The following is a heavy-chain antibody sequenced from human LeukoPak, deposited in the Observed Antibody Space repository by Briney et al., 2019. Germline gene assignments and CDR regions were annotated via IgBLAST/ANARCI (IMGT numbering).Heavy chain of an antibody. CDR1: GFTFSSYS. CDR2: ISTSSSYI. Sequence: GSLRLSCAASGFTFSSYSMNWVRQAPGKGLGWVSSISTSSSYIYFADSVKGRFTISRDNAKNSLYLQMNSLRAEDTAVYYCARDTSGSYSSPHDYWGQGTLVTVSS. J-gene: IGHJ4*02. CDR3: ARDTSGSYSSPHDY. D-gene: IGHD1-26*01. V-gene: IGHV3-21*01.